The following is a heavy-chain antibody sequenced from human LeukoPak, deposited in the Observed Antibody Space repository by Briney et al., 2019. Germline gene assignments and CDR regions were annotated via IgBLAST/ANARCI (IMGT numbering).Heavy chain of an antibody. CDR3: ARGGLSTRWGLDY. CDR1: GYIFNTNG. J-gene: IGHJ4*02. D-gene: IGHD6-13*01. V-gene: IGHV1-18*01. CDR2: ISAYSGVT. Sequence: ASVKVSCKASGYIFNTNGINWVRQAPGQGLEWVAYISAYSGVTNSAQKFRDRVTMTTDTSTRTAYMELRSLTSDDSAVYYCARGGLSTRWGLDYWGEGTLVTVSS.